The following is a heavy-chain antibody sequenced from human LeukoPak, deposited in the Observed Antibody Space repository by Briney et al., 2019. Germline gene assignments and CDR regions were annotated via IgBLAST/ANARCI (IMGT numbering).Heavy chain of an antibody. D-gene: IGHD3-10*01. CDR1: GGSFIGYY. J-gene: IGHJ4*02. CDR2: INHFGST. CDR3: ARERKSGWLSRTYNFDS. V-gene: IGHV4-34*01. Sequence: SETLSLTCAVYGGSFIGYYWSWIRQPPGKGLEWIGEINHFGSTNYNPSLKSRVTISIDTSKNQFSLKLSSVTAADTAVYYCARERKSGWLSRTYNFDSWGQGTLVTVSS.